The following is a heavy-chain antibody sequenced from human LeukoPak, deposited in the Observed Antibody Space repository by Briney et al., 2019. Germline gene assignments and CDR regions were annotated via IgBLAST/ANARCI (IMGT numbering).Heavy chain of an antibody. Sequence: GGSLRLSCAASGFTFSSYAMRWVRQAPGKGLEWVAVISYDGSNKYYAGSVKGRFTISRDNSKNTLYLQMNSLRAEDTAVYYCARDALSGSYLDYWGQGTLVTVSS. V-gene: IGHV3-30-3*01. D-gene: IGHD1-26*01. CDR3: ARDALSGSYLDY. J-gene: IGHJ4*02. CDR2: ISYDGSNK. CDR1: GFTFSSYA.